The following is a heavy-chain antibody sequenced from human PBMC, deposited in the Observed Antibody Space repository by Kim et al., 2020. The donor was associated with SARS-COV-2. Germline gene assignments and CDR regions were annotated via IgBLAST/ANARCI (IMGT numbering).Heavy chain of an antibody. J-gene: IGHJ4*02. Sequence: ASVKVSCKASGYTFTGYYMHWVRQAPGQGLEWMGWINPNSGGTNYARKFQGRVTMTRDTSISTAYMELSRLRSDDTAVYYCARVRRATTYYYDSSGYSQFDYWGQGTLVTVSS. CDR2: INPNSGGT. V-gene: IGHV1-2*02. D-gene: IGHD3-22*01. CDR3: ARVRRATTYYYDSSGYSQFDY. CDR1: GYTFTGYY.